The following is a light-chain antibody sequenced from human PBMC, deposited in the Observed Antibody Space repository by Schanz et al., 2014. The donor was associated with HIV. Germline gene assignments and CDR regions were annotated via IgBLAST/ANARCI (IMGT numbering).Light chain of an antibody. CDR3: QQCVTYPYT. Sequence: IQMTQSPSTVSASVGDRVTLTCRASQTIGRLMAWYQQKPGRAPKLLIYQASTSETGVPSRFSGSGSGTSFTLTSTSLQPDDFATYYCQQCVTYPYTFGQGTKLDIK. CDR2: QAS. V-gene: IGKV1-5*03. J-gene: IGKJ2*01. CDR1: QTIGRL.